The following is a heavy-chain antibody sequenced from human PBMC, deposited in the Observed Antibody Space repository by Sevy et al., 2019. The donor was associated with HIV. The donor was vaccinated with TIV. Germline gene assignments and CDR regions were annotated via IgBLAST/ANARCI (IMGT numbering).Heavy chain of an antibody. CDR1: GGSFSGYY. Sequence: SETLSLTCAVYGGSFSGYYWSWIRQPPGKGLEWIGEINHSGSTTYNPSLKSRVTISVDTSKNQFSLKLSSVTAAETAVYYCAGGLSRGKLGGAASWFAPWGQGTLVTVSS. D-gene: IGHD6-6*01. V-gene: IGHV4-34*01. CDR2: INHSGST. CDR3: AGGLSRGKLGGAASWFAP. J-gene: IGHJ5*02.